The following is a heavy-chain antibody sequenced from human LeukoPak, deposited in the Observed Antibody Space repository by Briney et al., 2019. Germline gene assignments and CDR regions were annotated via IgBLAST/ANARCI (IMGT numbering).Heavy chain of an antibody. CDR2: IYYSGST. Sequence: PSETLSLTCTVSGGSISSYCWSWIRKPPGKGLEWIGYIYYSGSTNYNPSLRSRVTISVDTSKNQFSLKLSSVTAADTAVYYCARDSLAYCGGDCLDAFDIWGQGTMVTVSS. D-gene: IGHD2-21*02. J-gene: IGHJ3*02. V-gene: IGHV4-59*01. CDR3: ARDSLAYCGGDCLDAFDI. CDR1: GGSISSYC.